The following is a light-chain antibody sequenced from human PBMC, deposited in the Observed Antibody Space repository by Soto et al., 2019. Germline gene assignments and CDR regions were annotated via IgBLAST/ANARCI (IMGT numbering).Light chain of an antibody. CDR3: CSYAGSYTLI. J-gene: IGLJ2*01. Sequence: QSVLTQPRSASGSPGQSVTISCTGTSGDVASYEYVSWYQQRPGQAPKIMIYNVSKRPSGVSDRFSGSKSGKTAYLTISGLQSEDEADYYCCSYAGSYTLIFGGGTKLTVL. CDR1: SGDVASYEY. CDR2: NVS. V-gene: IGLV2-11*01.